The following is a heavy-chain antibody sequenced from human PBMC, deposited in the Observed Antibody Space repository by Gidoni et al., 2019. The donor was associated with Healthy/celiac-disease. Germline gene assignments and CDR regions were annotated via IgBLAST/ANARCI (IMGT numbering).Heavy chain of an antibody. J-gene: IGHJ5*02. CDR3: ARDLSIAVAGTSWFDP. CDR1: GFTFSSYW. CDR2: IKQDGSEK. D-gene: IGHD6-19*01. Sequence: EVQLVESGGGLVQPGGFLRLSCAASGFTFSSYWMSWVRQAPGKGLEWVANIKQDGSEKYYVDSVKGRFTISRDNAKNSLYLQMNSLRAEDTAVYYCARDLSIAVAGTSWFDPWGQGTLVTVSS. V-gene: IGHV3-7*01.